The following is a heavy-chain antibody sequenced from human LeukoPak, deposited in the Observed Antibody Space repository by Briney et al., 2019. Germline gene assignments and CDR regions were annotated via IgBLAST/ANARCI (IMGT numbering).Heavy chain of an antibody. J-gene: IGHJ4*02. CDR3: ASGEIPAAGTVDY. V-gene: IGHV4-59*12. CDR1: GGSISSYY. CDR2: IYYSGST. D-gene: IGHD6-13*01. Sequence: PSETLSLTCTVSGGSISSYYWSWIRQPPGKGLEWIGYIYYSGSTNYNPSLKSRVTMSVDTSKNQFSLKLSSVTAADTAVYYCASGEIPAAGTVDYWGQGTLVTVSS.